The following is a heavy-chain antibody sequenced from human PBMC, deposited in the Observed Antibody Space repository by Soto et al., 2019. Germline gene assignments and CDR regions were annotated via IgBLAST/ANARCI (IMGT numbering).Heavy chain of an antibody. CDR2: VYYSGTT. CDR1: GGSISSSSSY. CDR3: ARRPMIGPVAENAFDI. V-gene: IGHV4-39*01. Sequence: QLVPQESGPGLVKSSETLSLTCSVSGGSISSSSSYWHWIRQSPGKGLEWIGSVYYSGTTYYNPSLTGRVTISVDTYNQFSLRLSSVTAADTAYYFCARRPMIGPVAENAFDIWGQGTRVTVSS. J-gene: IGHJ3*02. D-gene: IGHD6-19*01.